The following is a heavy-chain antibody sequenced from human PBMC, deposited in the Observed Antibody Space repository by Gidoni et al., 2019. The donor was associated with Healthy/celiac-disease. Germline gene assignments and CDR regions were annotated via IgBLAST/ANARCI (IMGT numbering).Heavy chain of an antibody. CDR3: ARGFRSSSCLSGY. Sequence: EVQLVESGGGLGQHGGSLRLSCAASGFTCSSYWLHWVRQAPGKGLVGVSSINSDGSSTSDADSVKGRFTISRDNAKNTLYLQMNSLRAEDTAVYYCARGFRSSSCLSGYWGQGTLVTVSS. CDR1: GFTCSSYW. D-gene: IGHD6-13*01. V-gene: IGHV3-74*01. CDR2: INSDGSST. J-gene: IGHJ4*02.